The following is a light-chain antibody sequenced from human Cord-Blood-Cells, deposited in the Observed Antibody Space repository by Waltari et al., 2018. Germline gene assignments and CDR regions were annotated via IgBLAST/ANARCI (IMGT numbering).Light chain of an antibody. CDR1: QSVSSD. CDR3: QQRSNWPT. CDR2: DAS. V-gene: IGKV3-11*01. J-gene: IGKJ4*01. Sequence: EIVLTQSPATLSLSPGARATLSCRASQSVSSDLAWYQQKPGQAPRLLIYDASNRATGIPARFSGSGSGTDFTLTISSLEPEDFAVYYCQQRSNWPTFGGGTKVEIK.